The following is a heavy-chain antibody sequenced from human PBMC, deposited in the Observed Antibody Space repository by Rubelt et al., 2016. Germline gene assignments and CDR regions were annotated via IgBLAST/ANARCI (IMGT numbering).Heavy chain of an antibody. CDR3: ARLPDVYGVDV. CDR1: GGTFSSYV. J-gene: IGHJ6*02. CDR2: IVPILHVT. Sequence: KPGSSVKVSCKASGGTFSSYVINWVRQAPGQGLEWMGRIVPILHVTNYAQKFRGRVTITADKSTSTAYMELTSLRSEDTAVYYCARLPDVYGVDVWGQGTTVTVSS. V-gene: IGHV1-69*04.